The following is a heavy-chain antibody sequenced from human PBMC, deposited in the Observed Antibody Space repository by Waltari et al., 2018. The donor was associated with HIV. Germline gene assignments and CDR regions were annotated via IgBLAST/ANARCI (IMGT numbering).Heavy chain of an antibody. J-gene: IGHJ1*01. CDR2: VNWNSDSI. CDR1: GFTVSSNY. D-gene: IGHD2-8*01. CDR3: AKDGRDGVYVEH. V-gene: IGHV3-9*01. Sequence: EVQLVESGGGLVQPGGSLRLSCAASGFTVSSNYMSWVRQAPGKGLEWVSGVNWNSDSIGYADSVKGRFTISRDNAKNSLYLQMNSLRLEDTAFYYCAKDGRDGVYVEHWGQGTLVTVSS.